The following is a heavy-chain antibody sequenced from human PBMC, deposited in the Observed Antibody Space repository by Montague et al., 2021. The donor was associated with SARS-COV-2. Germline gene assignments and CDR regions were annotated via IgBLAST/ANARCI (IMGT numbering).Heavy chain of an antibody. V-gene: IGHV4-59*01. Sequence: SETLSLTCTVSGDSMSGYYWSWVRQAPGTGLEWIGYIFYSGSTSYNPSLNSRVTISIDASKKQFSLKLTPVTAADTAVYFCAREGGTKSSHWWGAFDSWGHGTLVTVSS. D-gene: IGHD2-15*01. CDR2: IFYSGST. CDR3: AREGGTKSSHWWGAFDS. CDR1: GDSMSGYY. J-gene: IGHJ5*01.